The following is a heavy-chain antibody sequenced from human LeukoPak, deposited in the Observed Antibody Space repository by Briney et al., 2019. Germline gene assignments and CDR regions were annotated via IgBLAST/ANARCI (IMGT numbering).Heavy chain of an antibody. Sequence: SETLSLTGTGSGYSISSGYYWGWIRQAPGKGLEWIGNIYHSRNNYYNPSLKSRVTVSMDKSKNQFSLKVNSVTAADTAFYYCARAYSSSWYWNWFDPWGQGTLVTISS. CDR1: GYSISSGYY. J-gene: IGHJ5*02. D-gene: IGHD6-13*01. CDR2: IYHSRNN. V-gene: IGHV4-38-2*02. CDR3: ARAYSSSWYWNWFDP.